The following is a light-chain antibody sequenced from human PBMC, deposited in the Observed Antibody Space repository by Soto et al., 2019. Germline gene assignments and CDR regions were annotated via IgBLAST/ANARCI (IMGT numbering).Light chain of an antibody. V-gene: IGKV3-20*01. CDR2: GAS. J-gene: IGKJ1*01. CDR3: QHYSSSRWT. Sequence: EIVLTQSPATLSSFPGDRATLSCRATQRLSSSYLAWYQQKPGQAPRLLIYGASSRPAGIPDRFSGGGSGTDFTLTISSLEPEDFAVYYCQHYSSSRWTFGQGTKVDIK. CDR1: QRLSSSY.